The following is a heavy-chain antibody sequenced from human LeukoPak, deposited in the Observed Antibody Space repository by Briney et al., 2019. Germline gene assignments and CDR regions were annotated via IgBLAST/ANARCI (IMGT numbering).Heavy chain of an antibody. D-gene: IGHD2-2*01. Sequence: GGSLRLSCAASGFTVSSNYMSWVRQAPGKGLEWVSVIYSGGSTYYADSVKGRFTISRDNSKNTLYLQMNSLRAEDTAVYYCANPAWGRPAARRAYYYYGMDVWGQGTTVTVSS. CDR1: GFTVSSNY. J-gene: IGHJ6*02. V-gene: IGHV3-53*01. CDR3: ANPAWGRPAARRAYYYYGMDV. CDR2: IYSGGST.